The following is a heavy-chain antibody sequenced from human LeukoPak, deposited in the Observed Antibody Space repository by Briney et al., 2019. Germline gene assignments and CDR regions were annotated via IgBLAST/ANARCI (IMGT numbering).Heavy chain of an antibody. CDR3: AREEVEMATITRNY. J-gene: IGHJ4*02. V-gene: IGHV4-59*12. CDR1: GGSISSYY. CDR2: IYYSGST. Sequence: PSETLSLTCTVSGGSISSYYWSWIRQPPGKGLEWIGYIYYSGSTNYNPSLKSRVTISVDTSKNQFSLKLSSVTAADTAVYYCAREEVEMATITRNYWGQGTLVTVSS. D-gene: IGHD5-24*01.